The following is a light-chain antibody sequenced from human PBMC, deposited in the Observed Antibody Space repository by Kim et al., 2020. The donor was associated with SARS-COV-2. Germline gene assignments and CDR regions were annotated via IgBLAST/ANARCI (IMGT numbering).Light chain of an antibody. CDR1: SSDVGRYNY. Sequence: PGQSVTMACTGTSSDVGRYNYVSWYRQHPGKAPKVMIYDVTKRPSGVPDRFSGSKSGNTASLTISGLQGEDEAEYYCCSFAGNSVVFGGGTQLTVL. CDR3: CSFAGNSVV. J-gene: IGLJ2*01. CDR2: DVT. V-gene: IGLV2-11*01.